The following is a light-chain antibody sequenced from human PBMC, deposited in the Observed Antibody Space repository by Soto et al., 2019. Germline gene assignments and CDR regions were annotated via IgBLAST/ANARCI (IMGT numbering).Light chain of an antibody. CDR3: QQYYSTPPT. J-gene: IGKJ1*01. V-gene: IGKV4-1*01. CDR1: QSVLYRPNSNND. CDR2: WAS. Sequence: DIVMTQSPDSLAVSLGERATINCKSSQSVLYRPNSNNDLAWYRQKPGQPPELLIYWASARASGVPDRFTGSGSGTDFTLTITSLQAEDVAVYYCQQYYSTPPTFGQGTKVEVK.